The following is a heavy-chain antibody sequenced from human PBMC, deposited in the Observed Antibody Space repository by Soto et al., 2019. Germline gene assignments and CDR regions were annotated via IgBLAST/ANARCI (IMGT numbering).Heavy chain of an antibody. Sequence: PGGSLRLSCADSGFTFSSYAMSWVRQAPGKGLEWLSAISGSGGSTYYADSVKGRFTISRDNSKNTLYLQMNSLRAGDTAVYYCAKGLSPITMVRGVIITYFDYWGQGTLVTVSS. V-gene: IGHV3-23*01. J-gene: IGHJ4*02. CDR3: AKGLSPITMVRGVIITYFDY. CDR2: ISGSGGST. D-gene: IGHD3-10*01. CDR1: GFTFSSYA.